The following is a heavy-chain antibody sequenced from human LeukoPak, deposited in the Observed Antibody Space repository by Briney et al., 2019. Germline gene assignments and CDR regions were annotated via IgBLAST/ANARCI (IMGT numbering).Heavy chain of an antibody. CDR1: GYSFTSYW. Sequence: GESLKISCKGSGYSFTSYWIGRVRQMPGKGLEWMGIIYPGDSGTRYSPSFQGQVTISADKSISTAYLQWSSLKASDTAMYYCASRYYDILTGHDAFDIWGQGTMVTVSS. V-gene: IGHV5-51*01. D-gene: IGHD3-9*01. J-gene: IGHJ3*02. CDR2: IYPGDSGT. CDR3: ASRYYDILTGHDAFDI.